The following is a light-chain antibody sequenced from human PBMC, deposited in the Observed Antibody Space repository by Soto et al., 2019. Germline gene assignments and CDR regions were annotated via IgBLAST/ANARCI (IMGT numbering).Light chain of an antibody. CDR3: LQDYHYLLT. V-gene: IGKV1-6*01. Sequence: AIQLAQSPSSLSASVGDRVTITCRASQGISNYLAWYQQKQGKAPKLLIYAASTLQSGVPSRFSGSGSGTDFTLTISSLQPEDFATYYCLQDYHYLLTLGWGNKVDIK. CDR1: QGISNY. CDR2: AAS. J-gene: IGKJ4*01.